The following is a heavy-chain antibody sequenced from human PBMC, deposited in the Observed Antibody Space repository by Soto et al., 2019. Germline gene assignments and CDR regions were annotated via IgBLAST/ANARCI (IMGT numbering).Heavy chain of an antibody. V-gene: IGHV1-69*13. J-gene: IGHJ4*02. CDR1: GGTFSSYA. CDR3: ARDKGDTAMGNFDY. D-gene: IGHD5-18*01. CDR2: IIPIFGTA. Sequence: SVKVSCKASGGTFSSYAISWVRQAPGQGLEWMGGIIPIFGTANYAQKFQGRVTITADESTSTAYMELSSLRSEDTAVYYCARDKGDTAMGNFDYWGQGTLVTVSS.